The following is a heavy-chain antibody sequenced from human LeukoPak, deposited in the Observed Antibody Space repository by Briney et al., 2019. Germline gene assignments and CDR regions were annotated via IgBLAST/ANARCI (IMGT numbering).Heavy chain of an antibody. CDR3: TTLNFRDT. CDR1: GFTFNIYS. Sequence: GGSLRLSCAGSGFTFNIYSMSWVRQAPGKGLEWVSYITSGSTSIYYADSVKGRFTISRDDAKNSLYLQMNSLRVEDTAIYYCTTLNFRDTWGQGTLVTVSS. D-gene: IGHD3-9*01. CDR2: ITSGSTSI. J-gene: IGHJ5*02. V-gene: IGHV3-48*01.